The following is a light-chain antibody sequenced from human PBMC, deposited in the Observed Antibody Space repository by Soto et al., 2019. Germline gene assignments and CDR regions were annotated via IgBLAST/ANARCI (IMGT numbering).Light chain of an antibody. Sequence: QSALTQPASVSGSPGQSITISCTGTSSDVGGYNYVSWYQQHPSKAPKLMIYEVSNRPAGVSNRFSGSKSCNTASLTISGLQAEDEEDYYCSSYTSSSSTLVVFGGGTKLTVL. CDR1: SSDVGGYNY. V-gene: IGLV2-14*01. CDR3: SSYTSSSSTLVV. J-gene: IGLJ2*01. CDR2: EVS.